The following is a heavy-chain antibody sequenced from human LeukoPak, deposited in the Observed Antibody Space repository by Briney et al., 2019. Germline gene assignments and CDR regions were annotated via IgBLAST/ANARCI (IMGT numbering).Heavy chain of an antibody. CDR2: ISGSGGST. CDR1: GFTFSSYA. Sequence: GGSLRLSCAASGFTFSSYAMSWVRQAPGKGLERVSAISGSGGSTYYADSVKGRFTISRDNSKNTLYLQMNSLRAEDTAVYYCAKDPYCSGGSCYGEVYWGQGTLVTVSS. J-gene: IGHJ4*02. CDR3: AKDPYCSGGSCYGEVY. V-gene: IGHV3-23*01. D-gene: IGHD2-15*01.